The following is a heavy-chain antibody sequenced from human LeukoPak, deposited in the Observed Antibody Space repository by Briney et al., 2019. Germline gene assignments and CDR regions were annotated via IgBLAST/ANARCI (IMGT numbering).Heavy chain of an antibody. V-gene: IGHV4-30-4*01. D-gene: IGHD6-19*01. CDR3: ARGLAPGYSSSWGPDY. J-gene: IGHJ4*02. CDR2: IYYSGST. CDR1: GGSISSGDYY. Sequence: SQTLSLTCTVSGGSISSGDYYWSWIRQPPGKGLEWIGHIYYSGSTYYNPSLKSRVTISVDTSKNQFSLKLSSVTAADTAVYYCARGLAPGYSSSWGPDYWGQGTLVTVSS.